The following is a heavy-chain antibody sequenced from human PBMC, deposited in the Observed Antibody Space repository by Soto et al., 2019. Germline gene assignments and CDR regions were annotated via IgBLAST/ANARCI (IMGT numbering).Heavy chain of an antibody. V-gene: IGHV1-2*04. J-gene: IGHJ6*03. D-gene: IGHD2-21*01. CDR3: ARGVSVIYYYYYMDV. Sequence: ASVKVSCKASGYTFTDYYIHWVRQAPGQGLGWMGWINPNSGGTIYAQKSQGWVTMTRDTSISTAYMEVSRLRSDDTAVYYCARGVSVIYYYYYMDVWGKGTTVTVSS. CDR1: GYTFTDYY. CDR2: INPNSGGT.